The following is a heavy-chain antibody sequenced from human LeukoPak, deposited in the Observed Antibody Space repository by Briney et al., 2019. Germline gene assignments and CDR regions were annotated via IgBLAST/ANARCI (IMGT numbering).Heavy chain of an antibody. J-gene: IGHJ4*02. V-gene: IGHV4-4*02. D-gene: IGHD6-19*01. Sequence: SETLSLTCAVSGDSISSDKWWSWVRQPPGKGLEYIGEFHHSVSTNYNPSLKSRLTISVDKSKNQFSLKLSSVTAADTAVYYCACHSGWSGPSEWGQGTLVTVSS. CDR1: GDSISSDKW. CDR2: FHHSVST. CDR3: ACHSGWSGPSE.